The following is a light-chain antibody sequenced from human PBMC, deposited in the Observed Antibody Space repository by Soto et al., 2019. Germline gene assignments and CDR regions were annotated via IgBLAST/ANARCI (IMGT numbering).Light chain of an antibody. CDR3: LQDYNYPLT. J-gene: IGKJ4*01. V-gene: IGKV1-6*01. CDR2: AAS. CDR1: EGIRND. Sequence: AIQMTQSPSSLSASVGDRVTITCRASEGIRNDLGWYQQKPGKAPKLLIYAASSLQSGVPSRFSGSGSGTDFTLTISSLQPEDFASYYCLQDYNYPLTFDGGTKVEIK.